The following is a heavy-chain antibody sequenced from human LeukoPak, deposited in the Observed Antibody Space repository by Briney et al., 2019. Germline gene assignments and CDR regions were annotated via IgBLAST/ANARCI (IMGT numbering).Heavy chain of an antibody. D-gene: IGHD6-13*01. CDR1: GFTVSSNY. CDR3: AKRANSSSWYDNWFDP. J-gene: IGHJ5*02. V-gene: IGHV3-23*01. Sequence: GGSLRLSCAASGFTVSSNYMSWVRQAPGKGLEWVSVITGSGGNTYYADSVKGRFTISRDNSKNTLYLQMNSLRAEDTAVYYCAKRANSSSWYDNWFDPWGQGTLVTVSS. CDR2: ITGSGGNT.